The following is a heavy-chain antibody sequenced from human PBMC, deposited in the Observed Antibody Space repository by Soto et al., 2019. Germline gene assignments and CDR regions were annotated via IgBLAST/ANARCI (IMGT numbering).Heavy chain of an antibody. D-gene: IGHD3-22*01. CDR1: GFTFSSYG. CDR3: AKNHLGYSLDY. CDR2: ISYDGSNK. V-gene: IGHV3-30*18. J-gene: IGHJ4*02. Sequence: PGGSLRLSCAASGFTFSSYGMHWVRQAPGKGLEWVAVISYDGSNKYYADSVKGRFTISRDNSKNTLYLQMNSLRAEDTAVYYCAKNHLGYSLDYWGQGTLVTVSS.